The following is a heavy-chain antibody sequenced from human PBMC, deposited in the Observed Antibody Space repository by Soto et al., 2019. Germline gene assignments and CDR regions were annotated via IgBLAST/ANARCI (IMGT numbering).Heavy chain of an antibody. Sequence: QVQLVESGGGVVQPGRSLGLSCAASGFTFSSYGMHWVRQAPGKGLEWVTFISDDGSNKYYADSVKGRFTIYRDKSKNTLYLQMNSLRAEDTAVYYCAKDGPPPNWGSFWGQGTLVTVSS. D-gene: IGHD7-27*01. V-gene: IGHV3-30*18. CDR3: AKDGPPPNWGSF. CDR2: ISDDGSNK. J-gene: IGHJ4*02. CDR1: GFTFSSYG.